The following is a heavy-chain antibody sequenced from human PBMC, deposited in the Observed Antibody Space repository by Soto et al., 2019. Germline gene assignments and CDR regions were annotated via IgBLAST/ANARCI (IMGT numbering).Heavy chain of an antibody. Sequence: PSETLSLTCTVSGGSISSYYWSWIRQPPGKGLEWIGEINHSGSTNYNPSLKSRVTISVDTSKNQFSLKLSSVTAADTAVYYCGIYYYDSSGYYSENAFDIWGQGTMVTVSS. CDR1: GGSISSYY. J-gene: IGHJ3*02. CDR2: INHSGST. CDR3: GIYYYDSSGYYSENAFDI. V-gene: IGHV4-34*01. D-gene: IGHD3-22*01.